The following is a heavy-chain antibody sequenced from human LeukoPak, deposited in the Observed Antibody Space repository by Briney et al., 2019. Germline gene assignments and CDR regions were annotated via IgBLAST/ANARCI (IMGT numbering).Heavy chain of an antibody. CDR3: AKVGTPTAPPPPPLIDY. J-gene: IGHJ4*02. Sequence: ASVKVSCKASGYTFTSYAMNWVRQAPGQGLEWMGWINTNTGNPTYAQGFTGRFVFSLDTSVSTAYLQISSLKAEDTAVYYCAKVGTPTAPPPPPLIDYWGQGTLVTVSS. D-gene: IGHD3-10*01. CDR1: GYTFTSYA. V-gene: IGHV7-4-1*02. CDR2: INTNTGNP.